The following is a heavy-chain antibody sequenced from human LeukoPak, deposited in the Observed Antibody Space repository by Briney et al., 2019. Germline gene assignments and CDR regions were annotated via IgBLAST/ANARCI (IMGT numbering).Heavy chain of an antibody. Sequence: GGSLRLSCAASGFTFSSYWMSWVRQAPGKGLEWVANIKQDGSEKYYVDSVKGRFTISRDNAKNSLYLQMNSLRAEDTAVYYCARDWSASHYYYDSSGVFDYWGQGTLVTVSS. V-gene: IGHV3-7*01. CDR1: GFTFSSYW. CDR2: IKQDGSEK. CDR3: ARDWSASHYYYDSSGVFDY. J-gene: IGHJ4*02. D-gene: IGHD3-22*01.